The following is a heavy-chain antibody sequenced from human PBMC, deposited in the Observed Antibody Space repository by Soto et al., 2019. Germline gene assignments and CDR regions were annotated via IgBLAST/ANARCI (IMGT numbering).Heavy chain of an antibody. J-gene: IGHJ3*02. Sequence: PSETLSLTCAVSGGSISSGGYSWSWIRQPPGKGLEWIGYIYHSGSTYYNPSLKSRVTISADRSKNQFSLKLSSVTAADTAVHYCARVNRLQLTSADYYDSSGGAFDIWGQGKMVTVSS. CDR2: IYHSGST. V-gene: IGHV4-30-2*01. D-gene: IGHD3-22*01. CDR1: GGSISSGGYS. CDR3: ARVNRLQLTSADYYDSSGGAFDI.